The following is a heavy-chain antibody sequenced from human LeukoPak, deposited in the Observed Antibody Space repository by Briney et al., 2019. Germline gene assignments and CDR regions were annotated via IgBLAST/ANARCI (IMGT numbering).Heavy chain of an antibody. D-gene: IGHD2/OR15-2a*01. CDR2: IYYSGST. Sequence: SETLSLTCTVSGGSINSNYWNWIRQPPGKGLEWIGFIYYSGSTSYNPSLKSRVTISLDTSKNQFSLKLSSVTAADTAVYYCARDTSSLGYYYYMDVWGKGTTVTVSS. V-gene: IGHV4-59*01. CDR1: GGSINSNY. CDR3: ARDTSSLGYYYYMDV. J-gene: IGHJ6*03.